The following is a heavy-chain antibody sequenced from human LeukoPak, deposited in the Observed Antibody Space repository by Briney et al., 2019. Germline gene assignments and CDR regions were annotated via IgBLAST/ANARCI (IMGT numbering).Heavy chain of an antibody. CDR1: GFTFNSYL. J-gene: IGHJ2*01. Sequence: GGSLRLSCAASGFTFNSYLMSWVRHAPGKGLVWVSRIDGDGTTTSYGDSVKRRFTICGNNANNMVYMEMNSLRVEDTAVYYCTRDSGGDRRYFDLWGRGTLVTVSS. CDR3: TRDSGGDRRYFDL. D-gene: IGHD3-16*01. V-gene: IGHV3-74*01. CDR2: IDGDGTTT.